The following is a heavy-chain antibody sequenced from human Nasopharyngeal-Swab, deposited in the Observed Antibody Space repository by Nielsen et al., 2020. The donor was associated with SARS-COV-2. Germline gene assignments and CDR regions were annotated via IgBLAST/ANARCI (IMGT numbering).Heavy chain of an antibody. CDR3: ARVPGDTAMASDY. V-gene: IGHV3-33*01. J-gene: IGHJ4*02. D-gene: IGHD5-18*01. Sequence: WIRQPPGKGLEWVAVIWYDGSNKHYADSVKGRFTISRDNSENTLYLQMNSLRAEDTAVYYCARVPGDTAMASDYWGQGTLVTVSS. CDR2: IWYDGSNK.